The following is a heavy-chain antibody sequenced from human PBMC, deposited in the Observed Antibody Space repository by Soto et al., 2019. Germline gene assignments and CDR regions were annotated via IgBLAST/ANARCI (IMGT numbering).Heavy chain of an antibody. CDR1: GYTFTGYY. CDR2: INPNSGGT. J-gene: IGHJ1*01. D-gene: IGHD3-22*01. Sequence: ASVKVSCKASGYTFTGYYMHWVRQAPGQGLEWMGWINPNSGGTNYAQKFQGWVTMTRDTSISTAYMELSRLRSDDTAVYYCARGSPGDSSGYYYFQHWGQGTLVTVSS. CDR3: ARGSPGDSSGYYYFQH. V-gene: IGHV1-2*04.